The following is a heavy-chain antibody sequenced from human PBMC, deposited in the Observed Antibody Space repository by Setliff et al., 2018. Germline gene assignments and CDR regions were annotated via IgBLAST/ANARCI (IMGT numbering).Heavy chain of an antibody. V-gene: IGHV3-64*02. CDR2: TSSNGGST. Sequence: GGSLRLSCAASGFTFSSYWMHWVRQAPGKGLEYVSATSSNGGSTYYADSVKGRFTISRDNSKNTLYLQMGSLRGEDMAVYYCARDSATQYDFWSGPQYYYYMDVWGKGTTVTVS. D-gene: IGHD3-3*01. J-gene: IGHJ6*03. CDR1: GFTFSSYW. CDR3: ARDSATQYDFWSGPQYYYYMDV.